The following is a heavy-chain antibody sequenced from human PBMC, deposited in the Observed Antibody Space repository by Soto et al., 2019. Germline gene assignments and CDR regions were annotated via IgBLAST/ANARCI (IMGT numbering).Heavy chain of an antibody. Sequence: QITLKESGPTLVKPTQTLTLTCTFSGFSLSTSGVGVGWIRQPPGKALEWLALIYWNDDKPYSPSLKTRLTINKYTTKNQVVLKMTNRDPLDTSTYYRAHSGREYYGSGRYSYFDYWGQGTLVTVSS. CDR1: GFSLSTSGVG. D-gene: IGHD3-10*01. V-gene: IGHV2-5*01. CDR2: IYWNDDK. CDR3: AHSGREYYGSGRYSYFDY. J-gene: IGHJ4*02.